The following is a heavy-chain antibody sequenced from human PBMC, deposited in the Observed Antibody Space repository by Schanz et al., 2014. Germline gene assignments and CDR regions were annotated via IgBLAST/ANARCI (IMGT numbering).Heavy chain of an antibody. V-gene: IGHV1-8*01. J-gene: IGHJ6*02. CDR3: ARDPYSASYFPSPPLYGLDV. CDR1: GYTLTNFD. Sequence: QVQLVQSGAEVKKPGASVKVSCKASGYTLTNFDINWVRQAPGQGLEWMGWMNPNSGTTGYAQKFQGRVTMTRNTSTSTAYMELRGLRSEDTAVYYCARDPYSASYFPSPPLYGLDVWGQGTTVTVSS. CDR2: MNPNSGTT. D-gene: IGHD1-26*01.